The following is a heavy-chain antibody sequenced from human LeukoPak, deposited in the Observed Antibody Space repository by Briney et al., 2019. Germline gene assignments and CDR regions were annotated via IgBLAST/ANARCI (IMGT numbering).Heavy chain of an antibody. J-gene: IGHJ4*02. V-gene: IGHV4-39*07. CDR3: ARDGKYGDFFDY. Sequence: SETLSLTCTVSGGSISSSSYYWGWIRQPPGKGLEWIGSIYYSGSTYYNPSLKSRVTISVDTSKNQFSLKLSSVTAADTAVYYCARDGKYGDFFDYWGQGTLITVSS. CDR2: IYYSGST. CDR1: GGSISSSSYY. D-gene: IGHD4-17*01.